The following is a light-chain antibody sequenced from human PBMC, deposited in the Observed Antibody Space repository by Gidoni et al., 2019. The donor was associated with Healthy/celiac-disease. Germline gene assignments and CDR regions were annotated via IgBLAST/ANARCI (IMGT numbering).Light chain of an antibody. J-gene: IGKJ5*01. CDR2: GAS. CDR1: QSVSSN. V-gene: IGKV3-15*01. Sequence: EIVMTQSPATLSVSPGERATLSCSASQSVSSNLAWYQQKPGQAPRLLIYGASTSATGIPARFSGSGSGTAFTHTISSLQSEDFAVYYCQQYNNCPPITFGQGTRLEIK. CDR3: QQYNNCPPIT.